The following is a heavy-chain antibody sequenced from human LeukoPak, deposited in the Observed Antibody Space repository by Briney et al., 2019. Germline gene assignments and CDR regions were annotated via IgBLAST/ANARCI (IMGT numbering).Heavy chain of an antibody. CDR1: GYSFTSYW. CDR3: ARLIGFYMDV. Sequence: HGESLKISCKGSGYSFTSYWLGWVRQMPGKGLEWMGIIYPGDSDTRYSPYFQGQVTISADKSISTAYLQWSSLKASDSAMYYCARLIGFYMDVWGKGTTVTVSS. J-gene: IGHJ6*03. D-gene: IGHD3-9*01. V-gene: IGHV5-51*01. CDR2: IYPGDSDT.